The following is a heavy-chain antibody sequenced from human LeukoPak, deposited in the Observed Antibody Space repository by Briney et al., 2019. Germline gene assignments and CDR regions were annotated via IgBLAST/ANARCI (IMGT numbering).Heavy chain of an antibody. CDR1: GGSMSNYY. CDR3: AREAAAAFYYYYYMDV. J-gene: IGHJ6*03. Sequence: SETLSLTCTVSGGSMSNYYWSWIRQPPGKGLEWVGYIYSSGSTNYNPSLKSRVTISVDTSRNLFSLNLSSVTAADTAVYYCAREAAAAFYYYYYMDVWGKGTTVTVSS. CDR2: IYSSGST. V-gene: IGHV4-59*12. D-gene: IGHD6-13*01.